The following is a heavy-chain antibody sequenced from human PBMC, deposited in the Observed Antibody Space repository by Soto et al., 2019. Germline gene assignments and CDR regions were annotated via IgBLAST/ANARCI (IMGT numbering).Heavy chain of an antibody. CDR1: GFSLNTAGMG. Sequence: QITLKESGPTLVKPTQTFTLTCSFSGFSLNTAGMGVGWIRQPPGKALEWLALIYWNDDGRYNPSLKSRLTISQDSSKNQVVLTMSNMDPVDSATYSGAHLYSWNVCTPWDYGGRGILVSVSS. J-gene: IGHJ4*02. CDR2: IYWNDDG. CDR3: AHLYSWNVCTPWDY. D-gene: IGHD1-26*01. V-gene: IGHV2-5*01.